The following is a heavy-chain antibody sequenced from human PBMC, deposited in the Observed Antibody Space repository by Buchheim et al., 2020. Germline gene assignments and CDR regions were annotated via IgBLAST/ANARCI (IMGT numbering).Heavy chain of an antibody. CDR2: ISASGGRT. J-gene: IGHJ5*02. Sequence: EVFLVESGGHLVQPGGSLRLSCAASGFPFGGYEMNWVRQAPGKGLECIAYISASGGRTYYVDSVRGRFTISRDNAKNSLYLQMSSLRVEDTAMYYCAKCAVFGVGGWCNCFDPWGQGTL. D-gene: IGHD3-3*01. CDR1: GFPFGGYE. V-gene: IGHV3-48*03. CDR3: AKCAVFGVGGWCNCFDP.